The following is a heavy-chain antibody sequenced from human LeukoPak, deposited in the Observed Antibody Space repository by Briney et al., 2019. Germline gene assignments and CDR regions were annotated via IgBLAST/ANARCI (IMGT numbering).Heavy chain of an antibody. CDR1: GGSISSGGYY. D-gene: IGHD4-17*01. Sequence: SQTLSLTCTVSGGSISSGGYYWGWIRQHPGKGLEWIGYIYYSGSTYYNPSLKSRVTISVDTSKNQFSLKLSSVTAADTAVYYCARDRAVTPGRIDYWGQGTLVTVSS. J-gene: IGHJ4*02. CDR3: ARDRAVTPGRIDY. V-gene: IGHV4-31*03. CDR2: IYYSGST.